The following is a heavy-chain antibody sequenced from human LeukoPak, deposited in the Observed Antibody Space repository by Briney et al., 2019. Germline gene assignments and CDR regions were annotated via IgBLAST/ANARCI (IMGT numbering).Heavy chain of an antibody. J-gene: IGHJ4*02. V-gene: IGHV3-64D*06. CDR2: ISDNGGST. CDR1: GFILRSHA. Sequence: GGSLRLSCSASGFILRSHAMRWVRRAPGKGLEYVSRISDNGGSTYYADSVKGRFTISRDNSKNTLYLQMSSLRAVDTAVYYCVKDNEAGGSPFDRWGQGTLVTVSS. D-gene: IGHD1-1*01. CDR3: VKDNEAGGSPFDR.